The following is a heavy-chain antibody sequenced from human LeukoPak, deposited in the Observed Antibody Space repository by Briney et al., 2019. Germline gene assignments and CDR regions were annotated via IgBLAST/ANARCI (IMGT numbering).Heavy chain of an antibody. D-gene: IGHD2-2*01. CDR2: INHSGST. CDR1: GGTFSGYY. Sequence: SETLSLTCAVYGGTFSGYYWSWIRQPPGKGLEWIGEINHSGSTNYNPSLKSRVTISVDTSKNQFSLKLSSVTAADTAVYYCARANYIVVVPAAMRRADWFDPWGQGTLVTVSS. J-gene: IGHJ5*02. CDR3: ARANYIVVVPAAMRRADWFDP. V-gene: IGHV4-34*01.